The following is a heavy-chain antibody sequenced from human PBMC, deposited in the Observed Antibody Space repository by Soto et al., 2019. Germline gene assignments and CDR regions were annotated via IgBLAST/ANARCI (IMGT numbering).Heavy chain of an antibody. D-gene: IGHD5-18*01. J-gene: IGHJ4*02. Sequence: QVQLVESGGGVVQPGRSLRLSCAASGFTFSSYAMHWVRQAPGKGLEWVAVISYDGSNKYYADSVKGRFTISRDNSKNTLYLQMNSLRAEDTAVYYCARERDSYGIYFDYWRQGTLVTVSS. CDR2: ISYDGSNK. CDR3: ARERDSYGIYFDY. CDR1: GFTFSSYA. V-gene: IGHV3-30-3*01.